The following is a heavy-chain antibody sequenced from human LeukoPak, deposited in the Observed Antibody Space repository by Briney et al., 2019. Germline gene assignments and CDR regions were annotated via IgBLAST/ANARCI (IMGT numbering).Heavy chain of an antibody. D-gene: IGHD3-10*01. V-gene: IGHV3-48*01. CDR3: AKDKALYYYGSGSFVY. CDR2: ISSSSSTI. J-gene: IGHJ4*02. Sequence: GGSLRLSCAASGFTFSSYSMNWVRQAPGKGLEWVSYISSSSSTIYYADSVKGRFTISRDNAKNSLYLQMNSLRAEDTAVYYCAKDKALYYYGSGSFVYWGQGTLVTVSS. CDR1: GFTFSSYS.